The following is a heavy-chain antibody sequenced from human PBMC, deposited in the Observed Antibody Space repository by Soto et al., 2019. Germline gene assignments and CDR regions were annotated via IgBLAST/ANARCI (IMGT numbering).Heavy chain of an antibody. CDR2: IKSQTDGGAT. CDR1: GFTFSNAW. V-gene: IGHV3-15*01. J-gene: IGHJ6*02. CDR3: TTEGDYDSSGYYYGGGYYYGMDV. D-gene: IGHD3-22*01. Sequence: GGSLRLSCAASGFTFSNAWMSWVRQAPGKGLEWVGRIKSQTDGGATEYAAPVKGRFTISRDDSKNTLYLQINSLKTEDTAVYYFTTEGDYDSSGYYYGGGYYYGMDVWGQGTTVTVSS.